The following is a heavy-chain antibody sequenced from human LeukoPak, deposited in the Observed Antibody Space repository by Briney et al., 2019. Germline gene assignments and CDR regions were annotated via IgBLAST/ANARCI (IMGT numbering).Heavy chain of an antibody. D-gene: IGHD1-1*01. CDR1: GFTFSSYA. V-gene: IGHV3-21*01. CDR2: ISSSSSYI. CDR3: ARVGTTDAFDI. J-gene: IGHJ3*02. Sequence: GGSLRLSCSASGFTFSSYAMSWVRQAPGKGLEWVSSISSSSSYIYYADSVKGRFTISRDNAKNSLYLQMNSLRAEDTAVYYCARVGTTDAFDIWGQGTMVTVSS.